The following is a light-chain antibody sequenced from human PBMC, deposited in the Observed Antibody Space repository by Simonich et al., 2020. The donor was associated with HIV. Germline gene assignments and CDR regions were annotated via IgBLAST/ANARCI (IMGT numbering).Light chain of an antibody. CDR1: SSNIGAGYD. Sequence: QSVLTQPPSVSGAPGQRVTISCTGSSSNIGAGYDGHWYQQLPGTAPKLLIYGNNNRPSGVPDRFSGSKSGTSASLAITGLQAEDEADYYCQSYDSSLSALFGGGTKLTVL. CDR3: QSYDSSLSAL. J-gene: IGLJ2*01. V-gene: IGLV1-40*01. CDR2: GNN.